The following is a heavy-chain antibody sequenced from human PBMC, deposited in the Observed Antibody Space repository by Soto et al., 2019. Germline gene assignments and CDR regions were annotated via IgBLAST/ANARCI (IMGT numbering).Heavy chain of an antibody. D-gene: IGHD2-21*01. CDR1: GFTSSDYA. V-gene: IGHV3-64D*06. Sequence: EVQLVESGGGLVQPGGSLTLTCSASGFTSSDYAMHWLRQTPGKGLEYVSVIRSGGDRIYYADSVRCRFTISRDNSKNTLFLQMNSLRPDDTAMYYGVKDHPALVYWGHGSLVSVSS. J-gene: IGHJ4*01. CDR3: VKDHPALVY. CDR2: IRSGGDRI.